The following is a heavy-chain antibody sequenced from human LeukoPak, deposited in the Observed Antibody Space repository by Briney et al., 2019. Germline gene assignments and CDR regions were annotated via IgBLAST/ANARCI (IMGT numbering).Heavy chain of an antibody. D-gene: IGHD7-27*01. V-gene: IGHV3-53*01. Sequence: GGSLRLSCAASGFTISSNYLSWVRQAPGKGLVWVSALHSGGHTFYADSVRGRSSISRDISKNALYLQMNNLGPEDTALYYCVRGLSGVSSWYFDLWGRGTLVTVSS. CDR1: GFTISSNY. CDR2: LHSGGHT. J-gene: IGHJ2*01. CDR3: VRGLSGVSSWYFDL.